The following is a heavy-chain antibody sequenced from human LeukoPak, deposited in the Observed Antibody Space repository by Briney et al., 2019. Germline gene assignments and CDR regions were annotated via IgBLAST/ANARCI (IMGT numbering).Heavy chain of an antibody. CDR3: ARDILSTGSSDDS. CDR1: GGSISSYY. V-gene: IGHV4-59*01. Sequence: PSETLSLTCTVSGGSISSYYWSSIRQPPGKGLEWTGYIYNNGNTNYNPSLKSRVTISIDTSKRQISLKLSSVTAADTAMYYCARDILSTGSSDDSWGQGTLVTVSS. J-gene: IGHJ4*02. D-gene: IGHD1-26*01. CDR2: IYNNGNT.